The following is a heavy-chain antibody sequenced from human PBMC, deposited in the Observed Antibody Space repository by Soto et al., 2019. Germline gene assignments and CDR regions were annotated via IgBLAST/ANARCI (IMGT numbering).Heavy chain of an antibody. CDR1: GFTFSSYG. V-gene: IGHV3-30*03. Sequence: GGSLRLSCAASGFTFSSYGMHWVRQAPGKGLEWVAVISYDGSNKYYADSVKGRFTISRDNSKNTLYLQMNSLRAEDTAVYYCAYWGGYGGALDPWGQGTLVTVSS. J-gene: IGHJ5*02. D-gene: IGHD5-12*01. CDR2: ISYDGSNK. CDR3: AYWGGYGGALDP.